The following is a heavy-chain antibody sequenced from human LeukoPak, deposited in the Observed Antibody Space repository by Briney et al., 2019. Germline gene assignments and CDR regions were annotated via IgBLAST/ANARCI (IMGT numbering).Heavy chain of an antibody. CDR2: IYYSGST. CDR1: GGSISSGDYY. Sequence: PSETLSLTCTVSGGSISSGDYYWSWIRQPPGKGLEWIGYIYYSGSTYYNPSLKSRVTISVDTSKNQFSLKLSSVTATDTAVYYCARVGDRSGWFFYFDYWGQGSLVTVSS. V-gene: IGHV4-30-4*02. J-gene: IGHJ4*02. D-gene: IGHD6-13*01. CDR3: ARVGDRSGWFFYFDY.